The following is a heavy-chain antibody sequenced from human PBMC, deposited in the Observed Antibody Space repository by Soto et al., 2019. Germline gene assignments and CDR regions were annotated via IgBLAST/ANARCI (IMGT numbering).Heavy chain of an antibody. Sequence: QIQLVQSGAEVKKPGASVKVSCKASGYAFTGYYVHWVRQAPGQGLEWMGGINPNSGATDYAQIFQGWVTMTRDTSISTAYMELRRLRLDDTAVYYCARGPGDASSGYAYLFDYWGQGALVTVSS. CDR1: GYAFTGYY. CDR3: ARGPGDASSGYAYLFDY. D-gene: IGHD3-22*01. CDR2: INPNSGAT. V-gene: IGHV1-2*04. J-gene: IGHJ4*02.